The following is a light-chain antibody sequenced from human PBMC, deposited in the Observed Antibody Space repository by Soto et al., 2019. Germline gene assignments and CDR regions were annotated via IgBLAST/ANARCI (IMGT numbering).Light chain of an antibody. CDR1: QSVSSY. CDR3: QQRVP. Sequence: EIVLTQSPATLSFSPGERAALSCRAIQSVSSYVALCQQKTGHAPILLIYDASNLATGIPARFSGSGSGTEFNLTISSLAHEASAVYYCQQRVPFGQGTRLEIK. CDR2: DAS. J-gene: IGKJ5*01. V-gene: IGKV3-11*01.